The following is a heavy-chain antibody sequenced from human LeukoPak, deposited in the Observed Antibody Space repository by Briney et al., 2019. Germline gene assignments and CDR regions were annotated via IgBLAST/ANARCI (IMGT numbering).Heavy chain of an antibody. CDR1: GYTFTSYD. V-gene: IGHV1-8*01. CDR2: MNPNSGNT. D-gene: IGHD3-3*01. Sequence: ASVKVSCKASGYTFTSYDINWVRQATGQGLEWMGWMNPNSGNTGYAQKFQGRVTMTRNTSISTAYMELSSLRSEETAVYYCARARRFLEWLPVNWFDPWGQGTLVTVSS. CDR3: ARARRFLEWLPVNWFDP. J-gene: IGHJ5*02.